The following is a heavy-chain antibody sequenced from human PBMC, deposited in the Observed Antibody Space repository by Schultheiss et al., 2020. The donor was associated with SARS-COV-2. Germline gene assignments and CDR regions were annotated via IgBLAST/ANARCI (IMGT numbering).Heavy chain of an antibody. Sequence: GGSLRLSCAASGFTCNDYYMTWMRQAPGKGLEWVSYISGSSSYTHYADSVKGRFTISRDNAKNSLYLQMNSLRAEDTAVYYCTRLYDFWSGYPGLDVWGQGTTVTVSS. D-gene: IGHD3-3*01. CDR3: TRLYDFWSGYPGLDV. CDR1: GFTCNDYY. J-gene: IGHJ6*02. V-gene: IGHV3-11*06. CDR2: ISGSSSYT.